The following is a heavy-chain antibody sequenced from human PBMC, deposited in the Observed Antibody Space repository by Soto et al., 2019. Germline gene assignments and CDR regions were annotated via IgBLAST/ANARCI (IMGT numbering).Heavy chain of an antibody. CDR1: GGSFSDYY. CDR2: INHSGSI. J-gene: IGHJ4*02. D-gene: IGHD3-10*01. CDR3: ARRFGSEKYYFDS. Sequence: SETLSLTCAVYGGSFSDYYCSWIRQPPGKGLEWIGEINHSGSINYNPSLKSRVSMSVDTSKNQFSLKLNSVTAADTAVYYCARRFGSEKYYFDSWGQGTLVTVS. V-gene: IGHV4-34*01.